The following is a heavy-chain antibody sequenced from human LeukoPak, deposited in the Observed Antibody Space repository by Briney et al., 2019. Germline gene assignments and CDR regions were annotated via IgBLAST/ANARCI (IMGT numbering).Heavy chain of an antibody. CDR2: IIPTFGTT. CDR3: SNNAFGDFAFDY. CDR1: GRSFSTYA. V-gene: IGHV1-69*05. J-gene: IGHJ4*02. D-gene: IGHD4-17*01. Sequence: SVKVSCKASGRSFSTYAISWVRQAPGQGLEWMGGIIPTFGTTNYAQKFQGRVTITTDEVTTTAYTAYMELSSLRSEDTAVYYCSNNAFGDFAFDYWGQGVIVTVSS.